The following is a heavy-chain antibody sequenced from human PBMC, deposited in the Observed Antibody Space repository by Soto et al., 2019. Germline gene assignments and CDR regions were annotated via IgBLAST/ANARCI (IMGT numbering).Heavy chain of an antibody. V-gene: IGHV1-8*01. Sequence: QVQLVQSGAEVKKPGASVKVSCKASGYTFTSYDINWVRQATGQGLEWMGWMNPNSGNTGYAQKFQGRVTMTRNTSIITAYMELSSLRSEDTAVYYCARPRIGSYYYGMDVWCQGTAVTVSS. J-gene: IGHJ6*02. CDR3: ARPRIGSYYYGMDV. D-gene: IGHD3-3*01. CDR1: GYTFTSYD. CDR2: MNPNSGNT.